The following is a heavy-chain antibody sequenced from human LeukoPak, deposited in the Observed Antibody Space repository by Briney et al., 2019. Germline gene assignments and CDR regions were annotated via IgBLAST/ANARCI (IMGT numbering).Heavy chain of an antibody. J-gene: IGHJ5*02. D-gene: IGHD3-9*01. CDR2: INSDSGFT. CDR1: GYTFTGYY. Sequence: AGSVRVSCTASGYTFTGYYMNWVRQAPGQGLEWMGWINSDSGFTKYAQTVQGRVTMTRDTSITTVYMDLTRLTSDDTAVYYCARNFDMKGFDPWGQGTLVTVSS. V-gene: IGHV1-2*02. CDR3: ARNFDMKGFDP.